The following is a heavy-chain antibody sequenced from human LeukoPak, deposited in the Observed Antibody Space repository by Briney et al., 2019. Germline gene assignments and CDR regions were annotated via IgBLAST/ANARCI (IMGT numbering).Heavy chain of an antibody. CDR2: ISGSGGSA. V-gene: IGHV3-23*01. D-gene: IGHD6-13*01. J-gene: IGHJ4*02. CDR1: GFTFSSYA. CDR3: AKFEQQLASSLYY. Sequence: GGSLRLSCAASGFTFSSYAMSWVRQAPGKGLEWVSAISGSGGSAYYADSVKGPFTISRDNSKNTLYLQMNSLRAEDTAVYYCAKFEQQLASSLYYWGQGTLVTVSS.